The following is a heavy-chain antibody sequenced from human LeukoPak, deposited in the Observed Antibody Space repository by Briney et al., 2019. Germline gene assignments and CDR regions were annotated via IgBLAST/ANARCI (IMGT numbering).Heavy chain of an antibody. J-gene: IGHJ5*02. CDR3: ARGRKICSSTSCYEMWWFDP. CDR1: GYTFTSYY. CDR2: INPNSGGT. Sequence: ASVKVSCKASGYTFTSYYMHWVRQAPGQGLEWMGWINPNSGGTNYAQKFQGRVTMTRDTSISTAYMELSRLRSDDTAVYYCARGRKICSSTSCYEMWWFDPWGQGTLVTVSS. D-gene: IGHD2-2*01. V-gene: IGHV1-2*02.